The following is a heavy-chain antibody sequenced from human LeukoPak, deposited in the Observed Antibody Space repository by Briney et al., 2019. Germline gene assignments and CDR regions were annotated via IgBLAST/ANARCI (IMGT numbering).Heavy chain of an antibody. CDR3: ARDRRTGYPPYFYYFMDV. D-gene: IGHD3/OR15-3a*01. CDR2: INTDGTVT. V-gene: IGHV3-74*01. CDR1: GFTFSKYW. Sequence: GGSLRLSCAASGFTFSKYWMLWVRQAPGKGLESVSRINTDGTVTTYADAVKGRFIISRDNAKNSLYLQMNSLRADDTAVYFCARDRRTGYPPYFYYFMDVWGKGTTVTVSS. J-gene: IGHJ6*03.